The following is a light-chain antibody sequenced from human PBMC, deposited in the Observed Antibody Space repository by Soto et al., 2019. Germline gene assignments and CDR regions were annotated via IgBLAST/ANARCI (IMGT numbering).Light chain of an antibody. J-gene: IGKJ1*01. CDR3: HQHQSHPRT. CDR1: QCVSSSY. CDR2: GAS. Sequence: DTVLTQSPGTLSLCPGDRATLSCRASQCVSSSYLAWYQQRPGQAPRLLIYGASIRAAGIPDRFSGSGSGTDFTLTISELEPKDFAVYYCHQHQSHPRTFGQGTKVDIK. V-gene: IGKV3-20*01.